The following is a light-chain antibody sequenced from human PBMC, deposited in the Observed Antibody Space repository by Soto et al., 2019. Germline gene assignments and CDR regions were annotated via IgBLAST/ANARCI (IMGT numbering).Light chain of an antibody. CDR1: QSVSSN. CDR3: QQYNNWPRGT. CDR2: GAS. V-gene: IGKV3-15*01. J-gene: IGKJ1*01. Sequence: EIVMTQSPATLSVSPGERATLSCRASQSVSSNLAWYQQKPGQAPRLLIYGASTRATGIPARFSGSGSGTEFTLTISSLXXXXXXXXXCQQYNNWPRGTFGQGTKVXXK.